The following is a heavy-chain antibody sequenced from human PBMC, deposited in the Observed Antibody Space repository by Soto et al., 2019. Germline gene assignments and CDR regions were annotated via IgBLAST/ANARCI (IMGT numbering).Heavy chain of an antibody. CDR2: IYHSGST. J-gene: IGHJ4*02. CDR3: ARVGFRGSYHYYFDF. D-gene: IGHD1-26*01. Sequence: NPSETLSLTCAVSGYSLSSGHYWGWVRQPPGKGLEWIGSIYHSGSTYYNPSLKSRFTISVDTSNNQFSLKVTSVTAADTAVYHCARVGFRGSYHYYFDFWGQGTLVTVSS. V-gene: IGHV4-38-2*01. CDR1: GYSLSSGHY.